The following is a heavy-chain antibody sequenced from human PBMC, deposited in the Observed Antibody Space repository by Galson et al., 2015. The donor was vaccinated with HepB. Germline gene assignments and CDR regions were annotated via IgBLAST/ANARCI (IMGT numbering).Heavy chain of an antibody. V-gene: IGHV1-69*06. CDR2: IIPMFGST. CDR3: ALCPAGTTDNWFDP. CDR1: GGSFSSYA. Sequence: SVKVSCKASGGSFSSYAISWVRQAPGQAFEWIGGIIPMFGSTNYARKFQARVTIGADKSTTTVYMELSSLTSADTALYYCALCPAGTTDNWFDPWGQGTLVTVSS. J-gene: IGHJ5*02. D-gene: IGHD1-1*01.